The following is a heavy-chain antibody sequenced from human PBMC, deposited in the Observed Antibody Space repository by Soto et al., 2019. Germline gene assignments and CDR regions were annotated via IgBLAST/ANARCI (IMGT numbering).Heavy chain of an antibody. CDR2: IIPIFATS. V-gene: IGHV1-69*12. D-gene: IGHD4-17*01. CDR3: ARSRNYGDHYYYAMDV. Sequence: QVQLVQSGAEVKKPGSSVKVSCKASGVTFSSYTIAWVRQAPGQGLEWMGGIIPIFATSNYAQKFQGRVTINADESTSTAYMELSSLRSEDTAVYYCARSRNYGDHYYYAMDVWGQGTTVTVSS. J-gene: IGHJ6*02. CDR1: GVTFSSYT.